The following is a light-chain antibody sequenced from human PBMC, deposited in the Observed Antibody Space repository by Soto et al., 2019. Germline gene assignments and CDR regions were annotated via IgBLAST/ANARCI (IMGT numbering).Light chain of an antibody. CDR2: NDN. V-gene: IGLV3-21*04. CDR3: QVWDGRNDQI. Sequence: SYELTQPSSMSLDPGQTARMTCRGDNIGRKTVHWYQQKPDQAPVLVMYNDNERPSGIPERFSGSNTGSTATLTISGVEAADEADYHCQVWDGRNDQIFGGGTKLTVL. CDR1: NIGRKT. J-gene: IGLJ2*01.